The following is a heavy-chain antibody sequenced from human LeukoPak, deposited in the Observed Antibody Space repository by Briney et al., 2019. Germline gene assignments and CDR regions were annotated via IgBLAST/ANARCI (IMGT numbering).Heavy chain of an antibody. V-gene: IGHV3-23*01. CDR2: FSGSGGGT. J-gene: IGHJ4*02. CDR1: GFTFSSYA. D-gene: IGHD5-24*01. Sequence: GGSLRLSCAASGFTFSSYAMSWVRQAPGKGLEWVSAFSGSGGGTYYADSVKGRFTISRDNSKNTLYLQMNSLRAEDTAVYFCAKSGYNRFDYWGQGTLVTVSS. CDR3: AKSGYNRFDY.